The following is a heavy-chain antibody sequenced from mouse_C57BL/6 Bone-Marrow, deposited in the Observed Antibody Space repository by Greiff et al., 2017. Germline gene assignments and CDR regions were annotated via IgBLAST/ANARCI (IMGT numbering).Heavy chain of an antibody. J-gene: IGHJ4*01. CDR1: GYTFTSYW. CDR2: IDPSDSYT. D-gene: IGHD1-1*02. CDR3: ARPGSLDAMDY. V-gene: IGHV1-50*01. Sequence: VQLQQPGAELVKPGASVKLSCKASGYTFTSYWMQWVKQRPGQGLEWIGEIDPSDSYTNYNQKFKGKATLTVDPSSSTAYMQLSSLTSEDSAVYYCARPGSLDAMDYWGQGTSVTVSS.